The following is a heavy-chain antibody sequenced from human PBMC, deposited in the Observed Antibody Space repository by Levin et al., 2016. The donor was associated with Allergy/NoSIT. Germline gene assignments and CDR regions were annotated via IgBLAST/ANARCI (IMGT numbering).Heavy chain of an antibody. D-gene: IGHD6-13*01. CDR2: IYYSGST. Sequence: SETLSLTCTVSGGSISSSSYYWGWIRQPPGKGLEWIGSIYYSGSTYYNPSLKSRVTISVDTSKNQFSLKLSSVTAADTAVYYCATYDRGSSWYKAAGFDYWGQGTLVTVSS. V-gene: IGHV4-39*01. CDR3: ATYDRGSSWYKAAGFDY. CDR1: GGSISSSSYY. J-gene: IGHJ4*02.